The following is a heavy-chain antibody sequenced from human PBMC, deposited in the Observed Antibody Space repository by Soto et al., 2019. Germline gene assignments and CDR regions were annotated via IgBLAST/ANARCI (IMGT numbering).Heavy chain of an antibody. CDR3: ARGHNSDC. CDR1: GFSVGGNY. J-gene: IGHJ4*02. D-gene: IGHD2-21*01. CDR2: IYSGGNP. V-gene: IGHV3-53*01. Sequence: EERLVQSGGGLVQPGGSLRLSCAASGFSVGGNYMSWVRQAPGKGLELVSLIYSGGNPFYADSMKGRFTLSRDNSNNMLYLQMDSLRAEDTAVYCCARGHNSDCWGQGTLVIVSS.